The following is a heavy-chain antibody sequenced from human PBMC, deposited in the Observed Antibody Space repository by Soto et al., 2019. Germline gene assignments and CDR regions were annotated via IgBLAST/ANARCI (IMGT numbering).Heavy chain of an antibody. D-gene: IGHD3-16*01. CDR1: GFTFSSYA. CDR3: ARSLRELRGYFDY. Sequence: PGGSLRLSCAASGFTFSSYAMHWVRQAPGKGLEWVAIISYDGSNKNYADSVKGRFTISRDNSKNMLYLQMNSLRAEDTAVYYCARSLRELRGYFDYWGQGTLVTVSS. J-gene: IGHJ4*02. CDR2: ISYDGSNK. V-gene: IGHV3-30-3*01.